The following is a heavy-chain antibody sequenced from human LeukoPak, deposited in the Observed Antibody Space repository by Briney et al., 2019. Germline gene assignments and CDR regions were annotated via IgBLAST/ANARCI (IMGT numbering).Heavy chain of an antibody. J-gene: IGHJ4*02. CDR1: GGSISSGGYS. V-gene: IGHV4-30-2*03. Sequence: SETLSLTCAVSGGSISSGGYSWSWIRQPPGKGLEWIGYIYYSGSTYYNPSLKSRATISVDTSKNQFSLRLSSVTATDTSVYYCARYMTGSPFDYWGQGTLVTVSS. CDR2: IYYSGST. CDR3: ARYMTGSPFDY. D-gene: IGHD3-10*01.